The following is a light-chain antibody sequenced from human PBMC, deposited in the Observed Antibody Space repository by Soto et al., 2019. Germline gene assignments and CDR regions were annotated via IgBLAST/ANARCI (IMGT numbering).Light chain of an antibody. CDR1: SSNIGAGYD. J-gene: IGLJ2*01. CDR3: QSYDSSLREV. V-gene: IGLV1-40*01. CDR2: GNS. Sequence: QSVLTQPPSVSGAPGQRVTISCTGSSSNIGAGYDVHWYQQLPGTAPKLLIYGNSNRPSGVPDRFSCSKSGTSASLAITGLQAEDEADYYFQSYDSSLREVFGGGTKVTVL.